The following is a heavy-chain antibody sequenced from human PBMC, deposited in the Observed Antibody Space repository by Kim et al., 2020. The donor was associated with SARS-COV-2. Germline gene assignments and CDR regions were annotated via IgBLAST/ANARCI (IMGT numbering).Heavy chain of an antibody. CDR2: IYHSGST. CDR3: ARVVTYYYDSSGYYLLRPYYYYYMDV. CDR1: GGSISSSNW. J-gene: IGHJ6*03. V-gene: IGHV4-4*02. Sequence: SETLSLTCAVSGGSISSSNWWSWVRQPPGKGLEWIGEIYHSGSTNYNPSLKSRVTISVDKSKNQFSLKLSSVTAADTAVYYCARVVTYYYDSSGYYLLRPYYYYYMDVWGKGTTVTVSS. D-gene: IGHD3-22*01.